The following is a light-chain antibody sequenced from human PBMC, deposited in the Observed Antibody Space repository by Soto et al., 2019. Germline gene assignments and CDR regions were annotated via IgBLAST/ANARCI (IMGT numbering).Light chain of an antibody. J-gene: IGKJ5*01. CDR1: QSVSSY. V-gene: IGKV3-11*01. CDR3: QQRSNWPTIT. Sequence: ESVLIQCPATLSLYPGERATLSCRASQSVSSYLAWYQQKPGQAPRLLIYGASNRATGIPARFSGSGSGTDFTLTISSLVPEDFAVYYCQQRSNWPTITFGQGTRLEIK. CDR2: GAS.